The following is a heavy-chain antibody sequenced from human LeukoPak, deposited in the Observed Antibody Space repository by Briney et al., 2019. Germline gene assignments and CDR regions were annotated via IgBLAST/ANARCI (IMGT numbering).Heavy chain of an antibody. CDR1: GFTFSSYW. CDR3: AREKGGSIVGATARHYYYYMDV. CDR2: IKQDGSEK. V-gene: IGHV3-7*03. J-gene: IGHJ6*03. D-gene: IGHD1-26*01. Sequence: GGSLRLSCAASGFTFSSYWMSWVRQAPGKGLEWVANIKQDGSEKYYVDSVKGRFTISRDNAKNSLYLQMNSLRAEDTAVYYCAREKGGSIVGATARHYYYYMDVWGKGTTVTVSS.